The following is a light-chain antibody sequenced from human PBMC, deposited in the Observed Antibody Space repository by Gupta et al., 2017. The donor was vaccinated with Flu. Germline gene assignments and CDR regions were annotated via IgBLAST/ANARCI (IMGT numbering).Light chain of an antibody. CDR2: EDS. Sequence: GQTATITCGGNNIGGDSVHWYQQKQGQDPVGGVGEDSDRPSGIPDRFSGSNSGDMATRNISRVEAGDEADYYCQLWNNDKEHGGFGTGTKVSVL. V-gene: IGLV3-21*02. CDR1: NIGGDS. CDR3: QLWNNDKEHGG. J-gene: IGLJ1*01.